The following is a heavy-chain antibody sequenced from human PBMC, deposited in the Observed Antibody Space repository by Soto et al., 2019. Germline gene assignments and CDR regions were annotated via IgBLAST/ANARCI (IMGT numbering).Heavy chain of an antibody. D-gene: IGHD3-22*01. CDR1: GYTFTSYD. J-gene: IGHJ5*02. V-gene: IGHV1-8*01. CDR3: ARGNYYDSSGYYLDWFDP. CDR2: MNPNSGNT. Sequence: ASVEVSCKASGYTFTSYDINWVRQATGQGLEWMGWMNPNSGNTGYAQKFQGRVTMTRNTSISTAYMELSSLRSEDTAVYYCARGNYYDSSGYYLDWFDPWGQGTLVTVSS.